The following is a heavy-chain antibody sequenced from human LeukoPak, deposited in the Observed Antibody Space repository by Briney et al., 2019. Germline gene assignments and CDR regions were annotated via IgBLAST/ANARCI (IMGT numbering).Heavy chain of an antibody. CDR3: ARDTRYCSSTSCYYFDY. Sequence: GGSLRLSCAASGFTFGDYGMSWVRQAPGKGLEWVSGINWNGGSTGYADSVKGRFTISRDNAKNSLYLQMNSLRAEDTALYYCARDTRYCSSTSCYYFDYWGQGTLVTVSS. V-gene: IGHV3-20*04. D-gene: IGHD2-2*01. J-gene: IGHJ4*02. CDR2: INWNGGST. CDR1: GFTFGDYG.